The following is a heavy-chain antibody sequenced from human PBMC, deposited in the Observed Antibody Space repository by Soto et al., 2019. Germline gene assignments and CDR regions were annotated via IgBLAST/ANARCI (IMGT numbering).Heavy chain of an antibody. CDR1: GDTFSSYT. D-gene: IGHD2-21*02. V-gene: IGHV1-69*08. CDR3: ARRRYCGYDCYHKHYYGMDV. CDR2: IIPVLTTT. J-gene: IGHJ6*02. Sequence: QVQLVQSGAEVKMPGSSVKVSCRASGDTFSSYTVNWLRQAPGRGLEWMGRIIPVLTTTDYAQKFRGRVTIAADKSSNTVYMELTSLSSGDTAVYYCARRRYCGYDCYHKHYYGMDVWGQGTTVTVAS.